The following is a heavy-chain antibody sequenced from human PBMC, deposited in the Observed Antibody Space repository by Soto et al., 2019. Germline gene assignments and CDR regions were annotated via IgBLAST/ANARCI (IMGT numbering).Heavy chain of an antibody. J-gene: IGHJ4*02. D-gene: IGHD3-10*01. CDR2: INHSGST. CDR3: ARDGSGSYYNGATFDY. V-gene: IGHV4-34*01. Sequence: PSETLSLTCAVYGGSFSGYYWSWIRQPPGKGLEWIGEINHSGSTNYNPSLKSRVTISVDTSKNQFSLKLSSVTAADTAVYYCARDGSGSYYNGATFDYWGQGTLVTVSS. CDR1: GGSFSGYY.